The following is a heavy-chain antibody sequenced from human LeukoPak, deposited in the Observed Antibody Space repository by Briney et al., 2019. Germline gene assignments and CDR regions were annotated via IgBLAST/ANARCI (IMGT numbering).Heavy chain of an antibody. CDR2: IYYSGKT. V-gene: IGHV4-28*01. CDR1: GYSISSRNW. CDR3: ARYGGDSDWYFDL. Sequence: SDTLSLTCAVSGYSISSRNWWGWIRQPPGKGLEWIGYIYYSGKTYYSPSLKSRVTISLDTSQNQFSLKLSSVTAVDTAVYFCARYGGDSDWYFDLWGRGTLVTVSS. D-gene: IGHD4-23*01. J-gene: IGHJ2*01.